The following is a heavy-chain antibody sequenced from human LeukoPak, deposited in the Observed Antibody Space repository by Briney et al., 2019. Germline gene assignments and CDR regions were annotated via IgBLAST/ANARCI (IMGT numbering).Heavy chain of an antibody. J-gene: IGHJ4*02. D-gene: IGHD3-10*01. CDR2: INHSGST. Sequence: SETLSLTCAVYGGSFSGYYWSWIRQPPGKGLEWIGEINHSGSTNYNPSLTSRDTISVDTSKNQFSLKLSSVTAADTAVYYCARHKKYYYGSGSTFDYWGQGTLVTVSS. CDR1: GGSFSGYY. CDR3: ARHKKYYYGSGSTFDY. V-gene: IGHV4-34*01.